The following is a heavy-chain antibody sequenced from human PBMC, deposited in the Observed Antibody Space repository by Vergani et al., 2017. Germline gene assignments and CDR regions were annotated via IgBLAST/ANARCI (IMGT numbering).Heavy chain of an antibody. D-gene: IGHD4-11*01. CDR1: GGSFTSYH. J-gene: IGHJ6*03. V-gene: IGHV4-34*01. CDR2: IDHTGRP. CDR3: ARVNTETNGHLYYYWYMDV. Sequence: QVQLQQWGGGLLKPSETLSLTCVVNGGSFTSYHWTWIRQSPGEGLEWVGDIDHTGRPDYNPSLKSRLTMSVAKSQNQFSLPLNSVTATDTAIYFCARVNTETNGHLYYYWYMDVWGQGTAVTVS.